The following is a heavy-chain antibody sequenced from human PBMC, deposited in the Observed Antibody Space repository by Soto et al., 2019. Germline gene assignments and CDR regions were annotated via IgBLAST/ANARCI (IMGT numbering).Heavy chain of an antibody. V-gene: IGHV4-39*01. J-gene: IGHJ4*01. CDR1: CCFIRRSSYH. CDR3: LGAASATRVYDLCFNY. Sequence: TVSCCFIRRSSYHWGWIRQPPGPGLEWIGSIYYSGSTYYNPSLKSRVTISVDTSKNQFSLKLSSVTAADTAVYYFLGAASATRVYDLCFNY. CDR2: IYYSGST. D-gene: IGHD3-3*01.